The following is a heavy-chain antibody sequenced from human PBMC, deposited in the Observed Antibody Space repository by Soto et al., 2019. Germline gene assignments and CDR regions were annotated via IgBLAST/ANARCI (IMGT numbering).Heavy chain of an antibody. Sequence: GASVKVSCKASGGTFSSYAISWVRQAPGQGLEWMGGIIPIFGTANYAQKFQGRVTITADESTSTAYMELSSLRSEDTAVYYCARDRGSPDGYNWHSWFDPWGQGTLVTVSS. CDR1: GGTFSSYA. CDR3: ARDRGSPDGYNWHSWFDP. V-gene: IGHV1-69*13. CDR2: IIPIFGTA. J-gene: IGHJ5*02. D-gene: IGHD5-12*01.